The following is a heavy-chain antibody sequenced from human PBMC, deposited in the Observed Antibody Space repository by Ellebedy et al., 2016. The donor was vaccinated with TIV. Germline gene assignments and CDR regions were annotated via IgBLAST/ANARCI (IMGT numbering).Heavy chain of an antibody. CDR3: TKDGSGTMNF. CDR2: INGDGNER. CDR1: GFTFSTSR. J-gene: IGHJ4*02. Sequence: GESLKTSCAVSGFTFSTSRMSWVRQAPGQGLEWVANINGDGNERYYVDSVEGRFTISRDNTRNSLYLQMNSLRADDTAVYYCTKDGSGTMNFWGQGTLVTVSS. D-gene: IGHD1-1*01. V-gene: IGHV3-7*01.